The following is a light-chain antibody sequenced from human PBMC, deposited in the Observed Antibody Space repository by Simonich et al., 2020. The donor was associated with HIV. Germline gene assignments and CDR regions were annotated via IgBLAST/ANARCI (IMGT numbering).Light chain of an antibody. V-gene: IGKV4-1*01. CDR1: QSVLYSSNNKNY. J-gene: IGKJ3*01. Sequence: DIVMTQSPDSLAVSLGDRATINCKSTQSVLYSSNNKNYLAWYQQKPGQPPKLLIYWAPTRESGIPDRFSGSGSGTDFTLTISSLQAEDVAVYYCQQYYSSPFTFGPGTKVDIK. CDR3: QQYYSSPFT. CDR2: WAP.